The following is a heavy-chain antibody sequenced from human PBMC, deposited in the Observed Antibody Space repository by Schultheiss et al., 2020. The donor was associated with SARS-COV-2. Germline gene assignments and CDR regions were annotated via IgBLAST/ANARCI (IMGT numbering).Heavy chain of an antibody. CDR1: GFTFSSYA. Sequence: GGSLRLSCAASGFTFSSYAMSWVRQAPGKGLEWVAVIWYDGSNKYYADSVKGRFTISRDNSKNTVYLQMNSLRAEDTAVYYCAREINSEYSYGLGYDGMDVWGQGTTVTVSS. J-gene: IGHJ6*02. CDR2: IWYDGSNK. V-gene: IGHV3-33*08. CDR3: AREINSEYSYGLGYDGMDV. D-gene: IGHD5-18*01.